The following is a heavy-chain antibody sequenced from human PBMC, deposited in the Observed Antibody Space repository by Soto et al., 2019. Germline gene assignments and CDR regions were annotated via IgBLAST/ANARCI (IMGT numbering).Heavy chain of an antibody. CDR2: ILNDGSNR. D-gene: IGHD3-10*01. V-gene: IGHV3-33*01. CDR1: EFTFSNYG. J-gene: IGHJ6*02. Sequence: QVQLVESGGGVVQPGRSLRLSCAASEFTFSNYGMHWVRQAPGKGLEWVAVILNDGSNRDHADSVKDRFTISRDNSKNTLYLQRNSLRAEDTAVYYCARDDEYSGNGMDVWGQGTTVTVS. CDR3: ARDDEYSGNGMDV.